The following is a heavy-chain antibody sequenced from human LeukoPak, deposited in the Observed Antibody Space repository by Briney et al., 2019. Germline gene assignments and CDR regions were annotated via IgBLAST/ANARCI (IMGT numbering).Heavy chain of an antibody. V-gene: IGHV4-59*01. J-gene: IGHJ4*02. CDR1: GGSIGSYY. CDR2: IYYSGST. CDR3: ARSGGYCSSTSCYTGFDY. D-gene: IGHD2-2*02. Sequence: SETLSLTCTVSGGSIGSYYWSWIRQPPGKGLEWIGYIYYSGSTNYNPSLKSRVTISVDTSKNQFSLKLSSVTAADTAVYYCARSGGYCSSTSCYTGFDYWGQGTLVTVSS.